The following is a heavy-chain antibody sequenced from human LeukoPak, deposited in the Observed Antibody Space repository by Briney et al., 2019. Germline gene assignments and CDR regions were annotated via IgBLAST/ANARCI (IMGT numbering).Heavy chain of an antibody. V-gene: IGHV3-23*01. Sequence: GGSLRLSCAASGFTFSSAAMTWVRQAPGKGLEWVSTITGSDDRTYYGDSVKGRFTISRDYSENTLHLQMNSLRVEDTAIYYCAKGPQLNSGYHPNYWGQGILVTVAS. CDR1: GFTFSSAA. CDR3: AKGPQLNSGYHPNY. D-gene: IGHD3-22*01. CDR2: ITGSDDRT. J-gene: IGHJ4*02.